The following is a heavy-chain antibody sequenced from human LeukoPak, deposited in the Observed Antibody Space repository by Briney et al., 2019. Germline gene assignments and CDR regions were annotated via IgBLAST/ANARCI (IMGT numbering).Heavy chain of an antibody. D-gene: IGHD6-13*01. Sequence: PGGSPRLSCVASGFTFNNYAMCWVRQAPGKGLEWVSAIIRSGGSTYYADSVKGRFTISRDNSKNTLYLQMNSLRAEDTAVYYCARDTNPLPYSSSWAFDYWGQGTLVTVSS. V-gene: IGHV3-23*01. CDR1: GFTFNNYA. CDR2: IIRSGGST. CDR3: ARDTNPLPYSSSWAFDY. J-gene: IGHJ4*02.